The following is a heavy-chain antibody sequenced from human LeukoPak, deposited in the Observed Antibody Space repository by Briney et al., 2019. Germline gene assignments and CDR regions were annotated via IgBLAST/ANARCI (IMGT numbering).Heavy chain of an antibody. D-gene: IGHD1-1*01. Sequence: ASVKVSCKASGYTFTGYYMHWVRQAPGQGLEWMGWINPNSGGTNYAQKFQGRVTVTRDTSISTACMELSRLRSDDTAVYYCARDGGTTGTTIAFDIWGQGTMVTVSS. CDR2: INPNSGGT. J-gene: IGHJ3*02. CDR3: ARDGGTTGTTIAFDI. V-gene: IGHV1-2*02. CDR1: GYTFTGYY.